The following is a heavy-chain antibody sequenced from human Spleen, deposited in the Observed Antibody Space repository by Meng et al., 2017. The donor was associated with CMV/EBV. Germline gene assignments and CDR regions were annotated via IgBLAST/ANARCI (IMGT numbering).Heavy chain of an antibody. CDR2: IYSDGST. V-gene: IGHV3-53*01. Sequence: RSGAASGFTVSSNYMNWVRQAPGKGLEWVSVIYSDGSTYYADSVKGRFTISRDNSKNMLYLEMRSLRAEDTAMYYCARGLILAGRGYWGQGTLVTVSS. J-gene: IGHJ4*02. CDR1: GFTVSSNY. CDR3: ARGLILAGRGY. D-gene: IGHD2-8*02.